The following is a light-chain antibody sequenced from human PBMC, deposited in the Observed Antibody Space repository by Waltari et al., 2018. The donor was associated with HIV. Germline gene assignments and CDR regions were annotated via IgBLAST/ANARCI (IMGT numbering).Light chain of an antibody. J-gene: IGKJ3*01. CDR2: GAP. Sequence: VITQSQVTLSVSPGERGTVSCRASQTVGTNVTLQQLKSGQAPRLLSYGAPTRATAIPATFSCSGSVTEFTLTITSLQSDDYATYYCQQYQTRPLTVGRGTTVDI. CDR1: QTVGTN. CDR3: QQYQTRPLT. V-gene: IGKV3-15*01.